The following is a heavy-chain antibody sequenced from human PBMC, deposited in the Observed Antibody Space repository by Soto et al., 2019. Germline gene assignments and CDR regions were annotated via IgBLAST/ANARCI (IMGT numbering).Heavy chain of an antibody. Sequence: EVQLAESGGGLVQPGGSLRLSCAASGITFSIYWMSWVRQAPGKGLEWVANIKQDGSEKYYVDSVKGRFTISRDNAKSSLYLQMNSLRAEDTAVFWCARGSGHYMDVWGKGTTVTVSS. CDR3: ARGSGHYMDV. CDR1: GITFSIYW. D-gene: IGHD1-26*01. V-gene: IGHV3-7*01. J-gene: IGHJ6*03. CDR2: IKQDGSEK.